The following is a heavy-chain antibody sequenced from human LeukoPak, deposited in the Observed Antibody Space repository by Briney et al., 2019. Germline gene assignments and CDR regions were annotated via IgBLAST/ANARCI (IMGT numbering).Heavy chain of an antibody. Sequence: GRSLRLSCAASGVTFSNYWMTWVRQAPGKGREWVANINRDGSEKYYVDSVKGRFTISRDNAKNSLYLQMNSLSAEDTAVYYCARGGYSSSWFWNYWGQGTLVTVSS. CDR1: GVTFSNYW. CDR3: ARGGYSSSWFWNY. CDR2: INRDGSEK. V-gene: IGHV3-7*01. D-gene: IGHD6-13*01. J-gene: IGHJ4*02.